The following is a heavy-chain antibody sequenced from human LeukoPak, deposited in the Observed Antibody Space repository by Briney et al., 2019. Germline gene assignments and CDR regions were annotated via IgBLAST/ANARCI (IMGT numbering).Heavy chain of an antibody. CDR3: ARERGIVVVTAIRGFDY. Sequence: PGGSLRLSCAASGFTFSSYWMSWVRQAPGKGLEWVANIKQDGSEKYYVDSVKGRFTISRDKAKNSLYLQMNSLRDEDTAVYYCARERGIVVVTAIRGFDYWGQGTLVNVSS. V-gene: IGHV3-7*01. D-gene: IGHD2-21*02. CDR1: GFTFSSYW. CDR2: IKQDGSEK. J-gene: IGHJ4*02.